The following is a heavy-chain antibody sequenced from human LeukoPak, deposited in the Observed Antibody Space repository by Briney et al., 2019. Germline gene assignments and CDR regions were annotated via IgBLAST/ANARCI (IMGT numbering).Heavy chain of an antibody. V-gene: IGHV5-10-1*01. J-gene: IGHJ6*04. D-gene: IGHD3-10*01. CDR1: GYGFTSYW. CDR3: ARHSYGSGSYYYYYGMDV. Sequence: GESLRISCKGSGYGFTSYWISWVRQMPGKGLEWMGRIDPSDSYTNYSPSFQGHVTISADKSISTAYLQWSSLKAWDTAMYYCARHSYGSGSYYYYYGMDVWGKGTTVTVSS. CDR2: IDPSDSYT.